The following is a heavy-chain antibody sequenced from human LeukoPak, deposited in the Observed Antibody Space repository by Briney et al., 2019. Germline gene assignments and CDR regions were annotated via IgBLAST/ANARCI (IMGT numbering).Heavy chain of an antibody. D-gene: IGHD3-9*01. CDR2: ISSSSSYI. V-gene: IGHV3-21*04. Sequence: GGYLRLYCAASGFTFSSYSMNWVRQAPGKGLEWVSSISSSSSYISYADSVKGRFTISRDNAKNSLYLQMNSLRAEDTAVYYCARDLRLYDIVTGFSRPHKNNWCDPWGQGTLVTVSS. CDR3: ARDLRLYDIVTGFSRPHKNNWCDP. J-gene: IGHJ5*02. CDR1: GFTFSSYS.